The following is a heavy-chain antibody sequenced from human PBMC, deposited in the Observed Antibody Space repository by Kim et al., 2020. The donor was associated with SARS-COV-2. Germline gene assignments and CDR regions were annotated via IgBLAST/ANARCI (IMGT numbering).Heavy chain of an antibody. J-gene: IGHJ3*02. CDR2: IYYSGST. CDR3: ARVITMVGGFTFAFDI. D-gene: IGHD3-10*01. CDR1: GGSISSGDYY. V-gene: IGHV4-30-4*01. Sequence: SETLSLTCTVSGGSISSGDYYWSWIRQPPGKGLEWIGYIYYSGSTYYNPSLKSRVTISVDTSKNQFSLKLSSVTAADTAVYYCARVITMVGGFTFAFDIWGQGTMVTVSS.